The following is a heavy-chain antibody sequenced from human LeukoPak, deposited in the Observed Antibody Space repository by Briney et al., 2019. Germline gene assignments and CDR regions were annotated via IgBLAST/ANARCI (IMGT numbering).Heavy chain of an antibody. Sequence: GGSLRLSCAASGFTFSSYSMNWVRQAPGKGLEWVSTVSDSRDVHYSDSVKGRFTISRDNSKNSLSLQMSSLRSEDTALYYCTRESKRSGWYDYWGQGTLVTVSS. CDR2: VSDSRDV. V-gene: IGHV3-21*04. J-gene: IGHJ4*02. D-gene: IGHD6-19*01. CDR3: TRESKRSGWYDY. CDR1: GFTFSSYS.